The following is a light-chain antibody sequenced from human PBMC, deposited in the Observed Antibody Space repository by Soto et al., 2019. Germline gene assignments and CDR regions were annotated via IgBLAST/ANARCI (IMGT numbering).Light chain of an antibody. Sequence: EIVLTQSPGTLSSSPGERATLSCRASQSIDNSYFAWYQHKPSQAPRLLIYATICRASGIPDSFGGSWSGTDFILTINRLEPEDFAVYYCQQYFASSWTFGQGTRVDIK. CDR2: ATI. CDR3: QQYFASSWT. J-gene: IGKJ1*01. V-gene: IGKV3-20*01. CDR1: QSIDNSY.